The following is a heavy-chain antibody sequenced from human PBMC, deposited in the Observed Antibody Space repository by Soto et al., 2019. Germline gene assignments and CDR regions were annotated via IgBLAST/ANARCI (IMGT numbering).Heavy chain of an antibody. CDR2: IYYSGST. V-gene: IGHV4-39*01. CDR1: GGSTSSSSYY. D-gene: IGHD3-10*01. CDR3: ATLWFGEGNY. J-gene: IGHJ4*02. Sequence: SETLSLTCTVSGGSTSSSSYYWGWIRQPPGKGLEWIGSIYYSGSTYYNPSLKSRVTISVDTSKNQFSLKLSSVTAADTAVYYCATLWFGEGNYWGQGTLVTVSS.